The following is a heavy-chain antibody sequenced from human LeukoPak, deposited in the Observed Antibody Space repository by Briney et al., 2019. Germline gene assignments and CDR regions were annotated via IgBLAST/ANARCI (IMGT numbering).Heavy chain of an antibody. J-gene: IGHJ3*02. D-gene: IGHD3-10*01. CDR1: SGSISNADYY. CDR2: IYYSGST. V-gene: IGHV4-30-4*08. CDR3: ARGTYYYGFDI. Sequence: SQTLSLTCTVSSGSISNADYYWSWIRQPPGKDLEWIGYIYYSGSTFYNPSLRSRVSISVDTSKNQFSLKLSSVTAADTAVYYCARGTYYYGFDIWGQGTMVTVSS.